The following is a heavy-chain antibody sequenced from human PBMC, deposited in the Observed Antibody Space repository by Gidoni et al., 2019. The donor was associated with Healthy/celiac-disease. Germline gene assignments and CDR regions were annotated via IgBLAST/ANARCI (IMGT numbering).Heavy chain of an antibody. J-gene: IGHJ4*02. CDR1: GFTFSSYG. CDR2: IWYDGSNR. D-gene: IGHD2-21*02. CDR3: ARDYCGGDCSIDY. V-gene: IGHV3-33*01. Sequence: YLRLSCAASGFTFSSYGMHWVSKAPGKGLEWVAVIWYDGSNRNYADSVKGRFTISRDNSKNTLYLQMNSLRAEDTAVYYCARDYCGGDCSIDYWGQGTLVTVSS.